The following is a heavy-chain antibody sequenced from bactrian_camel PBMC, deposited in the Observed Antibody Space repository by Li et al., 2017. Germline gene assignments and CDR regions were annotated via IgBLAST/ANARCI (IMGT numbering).Heavy chain of an antibody. CDR2: INSGGGTT. V-gene: IGHV3S36*01. CDR3: AARSPSNKNTWRPFSPRPITT. D-gene: IGHD7*01. CDR1: GFAFDIFP. J-gene: IGHJ4*01. Sequence: DVQLVESGGGLVQPGGSLRLSCVASGFAFDIFPMKWVRQAPGKGLEWVSTINSGGGTTYYADSVKGRFTISQDNAKNTLYLQMNSLKPEDTAMYYCAARSPSNKNTWRPFSPRPITTGARGPRSPSP.